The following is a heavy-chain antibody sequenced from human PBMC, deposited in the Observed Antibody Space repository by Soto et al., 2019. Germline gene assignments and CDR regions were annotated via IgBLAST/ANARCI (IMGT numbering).Heavy chain of an antibody. CDR2: ISASGGNI. V-gene: IGHV3-23*01. CDR3: ALVAGGLGYFDL. CDR1: GFIFSDYA. J-gene: IGHJ2*01. D-gene: IGHD3-16*01. Sequence: EVQLLESGGGLARPGGSLRLSCVASGFIFSDYAMTWIRRAPGKGLEWVATISASGGNIEYTDSLKGRFTISRDNSKNPGYLQINGLSADDTAVHYGALVAGGLGYFDLWGRGTLVTVSS.